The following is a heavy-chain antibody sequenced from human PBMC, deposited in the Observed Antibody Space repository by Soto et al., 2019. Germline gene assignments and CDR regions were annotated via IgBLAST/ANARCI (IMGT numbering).Heavy chain of an antibody. V-gene: IGHV4-31*03. J-gene: IGHJ3*02. D-gene: IGHD3-3*01. CDR3: ARAGYDFWSGYYKVKVVDAFDI. CDR2: IYYSGST. Sequence: SETLSLTCTVSGGSISSGGYYWSWIRQHPGKGLEWIGYIYYSGSTYYNPSLKSRVTISVDTSKNQFSLKLSSVTAADTAVYYCARAGYDFWSGYYKVKVVDAFDIWGQGTMVTVSS. CDR1: GGSISSGGYY.